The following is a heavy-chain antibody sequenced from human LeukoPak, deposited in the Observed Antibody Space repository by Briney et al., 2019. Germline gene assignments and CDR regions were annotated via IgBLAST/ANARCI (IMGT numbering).Heavy chain of an antibody. Sequence: GGSLRLSCAASGFTFSSYGMHWVRQAPGKGLGWGAFIWYDGSNKYYADSVKGRFTISRDNSKNTLYLQMNSLRAEDTAVYYCANDYYDSSGYYHAWYFDLWGRGTLATVSS. V-gene: IGHV3-30*02. CDR3: ANDYYDSSGYYHAWYFDL. J-gene: IGHJ2*01. CDR2: IWYDGSNK. CDR1: GFTFSSYG. D-gene: IGHD3-22*01.